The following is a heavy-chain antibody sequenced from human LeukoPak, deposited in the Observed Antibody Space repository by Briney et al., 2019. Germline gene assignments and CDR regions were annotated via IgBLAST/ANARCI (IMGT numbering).Heavy chain of an antibody. Sequence: RPGGSLRLSCATSGFTFDDYGMSWVRHAPGKGLVWVSRINPDGSSTTYADAVKGRFTISRDNAKNTVYLQMNSLRVEDTAVYYCARRAGAYSHPYDYWGQGTLVTVSS. CDR2: INPDGSST. V-gene: IGHV3-74*01. CDR3: ARRAGAYSHPYDY. CDR1: GFTFDDYG. J-gene: IGHJ4*02. D-gene: IGHD4/OR15-4a*01.